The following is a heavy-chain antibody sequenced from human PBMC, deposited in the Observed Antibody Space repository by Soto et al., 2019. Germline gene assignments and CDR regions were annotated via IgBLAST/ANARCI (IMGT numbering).Heavy chain of an antibody. V-gene: IGHV4-61*01. CDR2: TYYSGTT. Sequence: PSETLSLTCAVSGDSVSNDNYYWSWIRQPPGKGLEWIGYTYYSGTTNYNSYLKSRLSLSVDMSKNQFSLKLASVTAADTAVYFCARSQRGRTAFTFDYWGQGALVTVSS. J-gene: IGHJ4*02. D-gene: IGHD3-16*01. CDR3: ARSQRGRTAFTFDY. CDR1: GDSVSNDNYY.